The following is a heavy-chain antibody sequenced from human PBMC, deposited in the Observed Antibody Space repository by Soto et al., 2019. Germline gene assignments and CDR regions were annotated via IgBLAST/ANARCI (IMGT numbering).Heavy chain of an antibody. V-gene: IGHV3-9*01. D-gene: IGHD6-13*01. CDR2: ISWNSGSI. CDR3: AKDMCSSWYPEYYYGMDD. Sequence: PGGSLRLSCAASGFTFDDYAMHWVRQAPGKGLEWVSGISWNSGSIGYADSVKGRFTISRDNAKNSLYLQMNSLRAEDTALYYCAKDMCSSWYPEYYYGMDDWGQGPTVTVSS. CDR1: GFTFDDYA. J-gene: IGHJ6*02.